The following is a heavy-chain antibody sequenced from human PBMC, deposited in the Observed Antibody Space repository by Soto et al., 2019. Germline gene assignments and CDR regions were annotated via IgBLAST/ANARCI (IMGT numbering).Heavy chain of an antibody. Sequence: PSETLSLTCTVSDGSVSSGSYYWSWIRQPPGKGLEWIGYLYYSGSTNYNPSLKSRVTISVDTSKNQFSLKLSSVTAADTAVYYCARGPEEYQLLPFDYWDQGTLVTVSS. J-gene: IGHJ4*02. CDR2: LYYSGST. CDR1: DGSVSSGSYY. V-gene: IGHV4-61*01. D-gene: IGHD2-2*01. CDR3: ARGPEEYQLLPFDY.